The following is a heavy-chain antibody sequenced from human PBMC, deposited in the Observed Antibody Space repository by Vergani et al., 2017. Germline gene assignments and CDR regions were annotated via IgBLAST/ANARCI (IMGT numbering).Heavy chain of an antibody. CDR3: AKDPPLIYGDV. D-gene: IGHD5-12*01. J-gene: IGHJ6*04. V-gene: IGHV1-46*01. Sequence: QVQLVQSGAEVKKPGASVKVSCKASGYTFTSYYMHWVRQAPGQGLEWMGIINPSGGSTSYAQKFQGRVTMTRDTSTSTVYMELSSLRSEDTAVYYCAKDPPLIYGDVWGKGTTVTVSS. CDR2: INPSGGST. CDR1: GYTFTSYY.